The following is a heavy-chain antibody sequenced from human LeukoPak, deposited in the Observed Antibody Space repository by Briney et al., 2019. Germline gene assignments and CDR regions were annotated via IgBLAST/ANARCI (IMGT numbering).Heavy chain of an antibody. CDR2: ISSSSSYI. Sequence: GGSLRLSCAASGFTFSSYAMSWVRQAPGKGLEWVSSISSSSSYIYYADSVKGRFTISRDNAKNSLYLQMNSLRAEDTAVYYCARDRGDYFDYWGQGTLVTVSS. J-gene: IGHJ4*02. V-gene: IGHV3-21*01. CDR1: GFTFSSYA. D-gene: IGHD4-17*01. CDR3: ARDRGDYFDY.